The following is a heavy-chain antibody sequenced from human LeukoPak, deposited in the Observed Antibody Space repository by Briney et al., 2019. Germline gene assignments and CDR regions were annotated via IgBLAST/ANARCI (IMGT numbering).Heavy chain of an antibody. D-gene: IGHD3-22*01. Sequence: PSETLSLTCAVYGGSFSGYYWSWIRQPPGKGLEWIGYIYYTGSTKYNPSLKSRVTISVDTSKNQFSLKLSSVTAADTAIYYCARVLNSGYSDYWGQGTLVTVSS. CDR3: ARVLNSGYSDY. V-gene: IGHV4-59*01. CDR2: IYYTGST. J-gene: IGHJ4*02. CDR1: GGSFSGYY.